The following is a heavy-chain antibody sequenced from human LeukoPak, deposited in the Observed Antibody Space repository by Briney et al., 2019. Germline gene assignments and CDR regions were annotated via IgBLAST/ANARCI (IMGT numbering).Heavy chain of an antibody. Sequence: GGSLRLSCAASGFTFSDHYMDWVRQAPGKGLEWVGRIRDKADSYTTEYAASVKGRFTISRDDSTNSLYLQMNSLKTEDTAVYYCARTRTWSHFDYWGQGTLVTVST. J-gene: IGHJ4*02. CDR2: IRDKADSYTT. V-gene: IGHV3-72*01. D-gene: IGHD3-3*01. CDR3: ARTRTWSHFDY. CDR1: GFTFSDHY.